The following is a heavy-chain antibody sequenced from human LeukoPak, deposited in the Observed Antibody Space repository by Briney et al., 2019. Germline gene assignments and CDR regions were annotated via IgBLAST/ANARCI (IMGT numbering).Heavy chain of an antibody. CDR1: GFTFSSYE. D-gene: IGHD3-16*01. CDR3: ARVRLRGGNFDY. J-gene: IGHJ4*02. V-gene: IGHV3-48*03. CDR2: ISSSGSTI. Sequence: GGSLRLSCAASGFTFSSYEMNWVRQAPGKGLEWVSYISSSGSTIYYADSVKGRFTISRDNAKNSLYLQMNSLRAEDTAVYYCARVRLRGGNFDYWGQGTVVTVSS.